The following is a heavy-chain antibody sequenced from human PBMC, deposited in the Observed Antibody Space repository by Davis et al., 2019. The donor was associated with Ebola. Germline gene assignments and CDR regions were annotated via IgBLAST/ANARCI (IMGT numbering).Heavy chain of an antibody. J-gene: IGHJ4*02. D-gene: IGHD5-18*01. Sequence: ASVKVSCKVSGYTLTELSMHWVRQAPGKGLEWMGGFDPEDGETIYAQKFQGSVTITRDTSASTAYMELRSLRSDDTAVYYCARGLIQLWVRAFDYWGQGTLVTVSS. CDR2: FDPEDGET. V-gene: IGHV1-24*01. CDR1: GYTLTELS. CDR3: ARGLIQLWVRAFDY.